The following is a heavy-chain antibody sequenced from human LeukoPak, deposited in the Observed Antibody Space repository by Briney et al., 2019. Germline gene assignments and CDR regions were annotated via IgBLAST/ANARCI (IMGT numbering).Heavy chain of an antibody. CDR3: ARDRKYQLLSYFDY. Sequence: MASETLSLTCTVSGGSISSDSYYWNWIRQPVGKGLEWIGRIHASGTINYNPSLKSRVNISIDSSKNQFSVRLSSVTAADTAVYYCARDRKYQLLSYFDYWGQGTLVTVSS. D-gene: IGHD2-2*01. CDR2: IHASGTI. CDR1: GGSISSDSYY. V-gene: IGHV4-61*02. J-gene: IGHJ4*02.